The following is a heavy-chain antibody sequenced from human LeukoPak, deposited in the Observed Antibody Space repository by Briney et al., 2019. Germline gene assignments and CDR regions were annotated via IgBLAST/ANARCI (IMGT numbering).Heavy chain of an antibody. CDR2: ICPDGTVT. Sequence: GGSLRLSCAASGFTFSTYCMHWVRQAPGKGPMWVSRICPDGTVTNYADSVKARFTISRDNARNTVYLQMNSLRVEDTAVYYCVRDFRSADYWGQGTLVTVSS. CDR3: VRDFRSADY. J-gene: IGHJ4*02. V-gene: IGHV3-74*01. CDR1: GFTFSTYC.